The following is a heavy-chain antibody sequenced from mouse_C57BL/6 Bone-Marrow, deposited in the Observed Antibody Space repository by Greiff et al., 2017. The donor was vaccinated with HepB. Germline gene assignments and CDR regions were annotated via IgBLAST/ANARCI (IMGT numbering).Heavy chain of an antibody. CDR1: GYTFTSYW. Sequence: VQLKQPGAELVMPGASVKLSCKASGYTFTSYWMHWVKQRPGQGLEWIGEIDPSDSYTNYNQKFKGKSTLTVDKSSSTAYMQLSSLTSEDSAVYYCARSGTTVVDQYYFDYWGQGTTLTVSS. CDR2: IDPSDSYT. V-gene: IGHV1-69*01. D-gene: IGHD1-1*01. CDR3: ARSGTTVVDQYYFDY. J-gene: IGHJ2*01.